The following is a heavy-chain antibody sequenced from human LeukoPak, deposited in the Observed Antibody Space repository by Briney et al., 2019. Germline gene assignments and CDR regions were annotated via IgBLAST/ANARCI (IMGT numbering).Heavy chain of an antibody. CDR1: GASISDYY. CDR3: ARDNCGGDCVHDY. Sequence: PSETLSLTCTVSGASISDYYWSWIRQSAGKGLAWIGHLYTRGSTNYNTSLKSRVTMSVDTSKNQFSLRLNSLTAANTAIYYCARDNCGGDCVHDYWGPGTLVTVSS. CDR2: LYTRGST. V-gene: IGHV4-4*07. J-gene: IGHJ4*02. D-gene: IGHD2-21*02.